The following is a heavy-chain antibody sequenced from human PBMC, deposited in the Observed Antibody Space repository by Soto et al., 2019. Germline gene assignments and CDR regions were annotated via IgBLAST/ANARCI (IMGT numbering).Heavy chain of an antibody. Sequence: SEPVSCKASGGTFSSYRINWVQQAPGQGLEWVGGIVPIYRTADYAQKFQGRITITADESARTAYMELRSLMSQDTAVYYCVRDSGAKLSSSWGQGTLVTSPQ. CDR1: GGTFSSYR. J-gene: IGHJ4*02. V-gene: IGHV1-69*13. CDR2: IVPIYRTA. D-gene: IGHD6-13*01. CDR3: VRDSGAKLSSS.